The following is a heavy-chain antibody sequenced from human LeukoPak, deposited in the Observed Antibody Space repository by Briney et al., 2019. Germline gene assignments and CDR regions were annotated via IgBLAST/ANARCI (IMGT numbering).Heavy chain of an antibody. D-gene: IGHD1-26*01. V-gene: IGHV1-2*06. CDR1: GYTFTNYY. J-gene: IGHJ4*02. Sequence: ASVKVSCKASGYTFTNYYMHWVRQAPGQGLEWMGRINPSRGGATYAQKLQGRITMTGDTSISTAYMELRSLRSDDTAVYYCATDSGSYYSALDYWGQGSLVTVSS. CDR3: ATDSGSYYSALDY. CDR2: INPSRGGA.